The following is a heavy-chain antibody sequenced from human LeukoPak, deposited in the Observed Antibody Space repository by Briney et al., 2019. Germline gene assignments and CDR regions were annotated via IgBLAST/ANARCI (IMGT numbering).Heavy chain of an antibody. CDR1: GYFSTAYY. CDR2: IRHDGHT. D-gene: IGHD5-12*01. J-gene: IGHJ3*01. Sequence: SETLSLTCTVSGYFSTAYYWGWIRQPPGKGLEWIASIRHDGHTYYNPSLKSLVSISVDMSRNQFSLKLNSLTAADTAVYYCARQVATKGEWAFDVWGQGTMVTVSS. V-gene: IGHV4-38-2*02. CDR3: ARQVATKGEWAFDV.